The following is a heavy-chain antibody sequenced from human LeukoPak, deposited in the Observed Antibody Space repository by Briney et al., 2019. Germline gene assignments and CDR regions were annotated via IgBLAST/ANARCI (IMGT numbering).Heavy chain of an antibody. D-gene: IGHD2-15*01. V-gene: IGHV3-23*01. J-gene: IGHJ5*02. Sequence: GGSLRLSCAASGFTFSSYAMSWVRQAPGKGLEWVSAISGSGGSTYYADSVKGRFTISRDNSKNTLYLQMNSLRAEGTAVYYCAKVPNYQYCSGGSCYEYNWFDPWGQGTLVTVSS. CDR1: GFTFSSYA. CDR2: ISGSGGST. CDR3: AKVPNYQYCSGGSCYEYNWFDP.